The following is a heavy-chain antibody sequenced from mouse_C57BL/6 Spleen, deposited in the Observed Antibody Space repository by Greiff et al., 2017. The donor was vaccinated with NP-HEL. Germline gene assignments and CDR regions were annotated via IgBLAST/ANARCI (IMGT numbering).Heavy chain of an antibody. CDR1: GYTFTDYE. CDR2: IDPETGGT. J-gene: IGHJ1*03. Sequence: VQLQQSGAELVRPGASVTLSCKASGYTFTDYEMHWVKQTPVHGLEWIGAIDPETGGTAYNQKFKGKAILTADKSSSTAYMELRSLTSEDSAVYYCTRNYGSSCYFDVGGTGTTVTVSS. D-gene: IGHD1-1*01. CDR3: TRNYGSSCYFDV. V-gene: IGHV1-15*01.